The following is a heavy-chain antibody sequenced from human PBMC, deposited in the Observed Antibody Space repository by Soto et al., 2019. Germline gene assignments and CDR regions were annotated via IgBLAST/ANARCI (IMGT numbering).Heavy chain of an antibody. D-gene: IGHD5-12*01. J-gene: IGHJ4*02. CDR3: AANKKRGYSGYDFGY. CDR2: IVVGSGNT. CDR1: GFTFTSSA. Sequence: ASVKVSCKASGFTFTSSAVQWVRQARGQRLEWIGWIVVGSGNTNYAQKFQERVTITRDMSTSTAYMELSSLRSEDTAVYYCAANKKRGYSGYDFGYWGQGTLVTVSS. V-gene: IGHV1-58*01.